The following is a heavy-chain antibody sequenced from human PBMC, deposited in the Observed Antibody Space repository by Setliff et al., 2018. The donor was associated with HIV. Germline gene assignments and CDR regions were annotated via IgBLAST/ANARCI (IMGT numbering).Heavy chain of an antibody. CDR1: GDSISSGFYY. Sequence: ASETLSLTCTLSGDSISSGFYYWGWIRQPQGKGLEWIGSKYNGGNIYYNPSLKSRVTISIDTSKNQFYLKLSSVTAADTAVYFCARLKTGPAPVDYWGQGTLVTVSS. CDR3: ARLKTGPAPVDY. CDR2: KYNGGNI. V-gene: IGHV4-39*01. D-gene: IGHD1-1*01. J-gene: IGHJ4*02.